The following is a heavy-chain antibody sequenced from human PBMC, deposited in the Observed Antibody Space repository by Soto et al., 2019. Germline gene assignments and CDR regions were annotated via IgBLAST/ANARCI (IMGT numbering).Heavy chain of an antibody. V-gene: IGHV1-2*02. Sequence: QVQLVQSGAEVKKPGASVKVSCKASGYTFTGYYMHWVRQAPGQGLEWMGWINPNSGGTNYAQKFQGRVTMTRDTAISTAYMGLSRLRSDDTAVYYGAIDPVVVVVAATPHFWCDPWGQGTLVTVAS. D-gene: IGHD2-15*01. CDR1: GYTFTGYY. J-gene: IGHJ5*02. CDR3: AIDPVVVVVAATPHFWCDP. CDR2: INPNSGGT.